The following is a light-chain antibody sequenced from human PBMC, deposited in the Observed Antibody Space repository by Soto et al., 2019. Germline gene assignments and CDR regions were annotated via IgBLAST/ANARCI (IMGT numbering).Light chain of an antibody. CDR3: AAWDNSLRWV. CDR1: SSNIGSNF. V-gene: IGLV1-47*01. CDR2: RTD. Sequence: QAVVTQPPSASGAPGQTVTISCSGSSSNIGSNFVYWYQQVPGTAPKLLIYRTDQRPSGVPDRFSGSKPGASAYLAISGLRSDDEADYYCAAWDNSLRWVFGGGTKVTVL. J-gene: IGLJ3*02.